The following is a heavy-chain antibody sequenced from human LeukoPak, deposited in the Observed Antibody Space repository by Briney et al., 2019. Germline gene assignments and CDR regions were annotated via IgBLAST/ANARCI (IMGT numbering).Heavy chain of an antibody. CDR1: GFTFSYYW. D-gene: IGHD3-22*01. CDR3: ARGPYYYDSSGQQGAFDI. Sequence: GGSLRLSCAASGFTFSYYWMHWVRQAPGEGLVGASGFNVVGRTTTYADSVKGRITISRDNAKNTLYLQMSSLRAEDTAVYYCARGPYYYDSSGQQGAFDIWGQGTMVTVSS. CDR2: FNVVGRTT. V-gene: IGHV3-74*03. J-gene: IGHJ3*02.